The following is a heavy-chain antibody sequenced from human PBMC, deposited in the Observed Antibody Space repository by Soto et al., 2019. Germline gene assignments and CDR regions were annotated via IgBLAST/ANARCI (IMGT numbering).Heavy chain of an antibody. CDR1: GFSFSRFE. D-gene: IGHD1-26*01. CDR3: AKDLGSYLSPAFDY. CDR2: ISSSDII. V-gene: IGHV3-48*03. Sequence: LRLSCAASGFSFSRFEMNWVRQAPGKGLEWVSYISSSDIIYYADSVKGRFTISRDNAKNSLYLQMNSLRPEDTAVYYCAKDLGSYLSPAFDYWGLGTLVTVSS. J-gene: IGHJ4*02.